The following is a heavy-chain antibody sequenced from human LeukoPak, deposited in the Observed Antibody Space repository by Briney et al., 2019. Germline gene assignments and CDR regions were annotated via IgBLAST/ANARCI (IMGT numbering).Heavy chain of an antibody. CDR2: TNPSNGGK. CDR3: ARQTIRPFDY. J-gene: IGHJ4*02. V-gene: IGHV1-2*02. D-gene: IGHD3-9*01. Sequence: ASVKVSCKTSGYTFTGYYIHWVRQAPGQGLEWMGWTNPSNGGKNYAQKFQGRVTMTRDTSISTAYMELSGLTSDDTAIYYCARQTIRPFDYWGQGTLVTVSA. CDR1: GYTFTGYY.